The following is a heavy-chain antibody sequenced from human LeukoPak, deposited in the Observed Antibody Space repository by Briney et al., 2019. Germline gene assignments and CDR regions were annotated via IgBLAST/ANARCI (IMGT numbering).Heavy chain of an antibody. CDR1: GCTFTSYD. V-gene: IGHV1-8*01. Sequence: GASVKVSCKASGCTFTSYDINWVRQATGQELEWMGWMNPNSGNTGYAQKFQGRVTMTRNTSISTAYMELSSLRSEDTAVYYCAKDPPYGGNSEGAFDIWGQGTMVTVSS. D-gene: IGHD4-23*01. CDR2: MNPNSGNT. J-gene: IGHJ3*02. CDR3: AKDPPYGGNSEGAFDI.